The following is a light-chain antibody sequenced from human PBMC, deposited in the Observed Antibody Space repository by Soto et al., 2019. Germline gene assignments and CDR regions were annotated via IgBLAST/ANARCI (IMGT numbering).Light chain of an antibody. Sequence: SYELTQPPSVSVAPGKTATITCGGNNIGSKSVHWYQQKPGQAPVLVIYYDNDRPSGIPERFSGSNSGNTATLTISGVEGGDEADYYSQVWDTSSDHVVFGGGTKLTVL. J-gene: IGLJ3*02. CDR3: QVWDTSSDHVV. V-gene: IGLV3-21*04. CDR2: YDN. CDR1: NIGSKS.